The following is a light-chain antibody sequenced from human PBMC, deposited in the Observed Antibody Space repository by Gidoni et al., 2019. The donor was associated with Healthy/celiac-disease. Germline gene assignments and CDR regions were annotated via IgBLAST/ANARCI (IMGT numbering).Light chain of an antibody. Sequence: DIQMTQSPSSLSASVGGRVTITCRASQSISSYLNWYQQKPGKAPKLLIYAASSLQSGVPSRFSGSGSGTDFTLTISSLQPEDFATYYCQQSYSTLSYTFGQGTKLEIK. CDR3: QQSYSTLSYT. CDR2: AAS. V-gene: IGKV1-39*01. J-gene: IGKJ2*01. CDR1: QSISSY.